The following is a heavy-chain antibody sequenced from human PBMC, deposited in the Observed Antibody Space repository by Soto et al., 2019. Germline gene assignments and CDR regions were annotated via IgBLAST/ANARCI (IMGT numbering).Heavy chain of an antibody. J-gene: IGHJ6*04. CDR2: ISSSSSTI. Sequence: EVQLVESGGGLVQPGGSLRISCAASGFTFSSYSMNWVRQAPGKGLEWVSYISSSSSTIYYADSVKGLFTISRGNAKISLYLQMNSLRDEGTAVYYCARGEHQQITSFGVYRIGMYVWGKGTTVTVSS. CDR3: ARGEHQQITSFGVYRIGMYV. V-gene: IGHV3-48*02. CDR1: GFTFSSYS. D-gene: IGHD3-3*01.